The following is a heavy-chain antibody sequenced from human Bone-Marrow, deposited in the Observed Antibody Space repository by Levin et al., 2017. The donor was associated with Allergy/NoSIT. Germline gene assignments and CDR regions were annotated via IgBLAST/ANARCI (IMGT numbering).Heavy chain of an antibody. CDR3: ARNGVGTAAGTP. V-gene: IGHV3-66*01. D-gene: IGHD6-13*01. CDR2: IYSGGDT. Sequence: PGGFLRLSCAASGFSVSRNYMSWVRQAPGKGLEWVSLIYSGGDTQYADSVKGRFTISRDNSRNTLYLQMNSLRGDDTAVYYCARNGVGTAAGTPWGQGTLVTVSS. CDR1: GFSVSRNY. J-gene: IGHJ4*02.